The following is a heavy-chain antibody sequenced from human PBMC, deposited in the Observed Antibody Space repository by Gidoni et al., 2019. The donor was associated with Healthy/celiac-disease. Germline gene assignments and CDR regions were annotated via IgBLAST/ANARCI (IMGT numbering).Heavy chain of an antibody. CDR1: GYTFTSYY. Sequence: QVQLVQSGAEVKKPGASVKVSCKASGYTFTSYYMPWVRQAPGQGLEWMGIINPSGGSTSYAQKFQGRVTMTRDTSTSTVYMELSSLRSEDTAVYYCARGNPYYYGSGSYYHFDYWGQGTLVTVSS. CDR3: ARGNPYYYGSGSYYHFDY. CDR2: INPSGGST. J-gene: IGHJ4*02. V-gene: IGHV1-46*01. D-gene: IGHD3-10*01.